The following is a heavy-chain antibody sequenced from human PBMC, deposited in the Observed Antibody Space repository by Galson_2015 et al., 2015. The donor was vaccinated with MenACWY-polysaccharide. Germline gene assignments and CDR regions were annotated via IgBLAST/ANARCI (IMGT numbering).Heavy chain of an antibody. D-gene: IGHD2-21*01. CDR1: GFTFSSYA. V-gene: IGHV3-30-3*01. CDR2: ISYDETNK. Sequence: SLRLSCAASGFTFSSYAMHWVRQAPGKGLEWVAVISYDETNKYYADSVKGRFTISRDNSKKMLYLRMDSLRNEDTALYYCARSYCDRTNYHGMDVWGQGTTVIVSS. J-gene: IGHJ6*02. CDR3: ARSYCDRTNYHGMDV.